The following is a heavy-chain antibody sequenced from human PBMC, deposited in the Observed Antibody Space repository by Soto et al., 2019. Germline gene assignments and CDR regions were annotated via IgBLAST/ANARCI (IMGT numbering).Heavy chain of an antibody. Sequence: QVPLLQSGAAVRKPGASVKISWKASGYTMTAHFLHWVRQAPGRGLEWMGWSNPKNGGTDYAQKFQDRVSMTRDASINTAYIQRTRLTSDGTAVYFSATDDAQSCGSGWGQGTVVSVSS. CDR1: GYTMTAHF. J-gene: IGHJ1*01. V-gene: IGHV1-2*02. CDR3: ATDDAQSCGSG. D-gene: IGHD2-8*01. CDR2: SNPKNGGT.